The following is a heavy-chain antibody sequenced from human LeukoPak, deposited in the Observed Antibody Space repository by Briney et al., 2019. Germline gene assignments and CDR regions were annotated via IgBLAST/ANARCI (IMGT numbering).Heavy chain of an antibody. Sequence: ASVKVSCKASGYTFTGYYMHWVRQAPGQGLEWMGWINPNSGGTNYAQKFQGRVTMTRDTSITTAYMELSRLRSDETALYYCASSRRYYYDSSGNDAFDIWGQGTMVTVSS. V-gene: IGHV1-2*02. J-gene: IGHJ3*02. CDR3: ASSRRYYYDSSGNDAFDI. D-gene: IGHD3-22*01. CDR2: INPNSGGT. CDR1: GYTFTGYY.